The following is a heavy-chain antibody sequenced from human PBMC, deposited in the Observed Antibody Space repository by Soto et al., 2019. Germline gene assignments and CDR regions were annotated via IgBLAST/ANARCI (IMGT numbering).Heavy chain of an antibody. V-gene: IGHV1-69*01. CDR1: GGTFSSYA. J-gene: IGHJ6*01. D-gene: IGHD3-3*01. Sequence: QVQLVQSGSSVKKPGSSVKVSCKASGGTFSSYAISWVRQAPGQGLEWMGGSIPIFNATPYAQKFQGRVTITADESTSTAYMELSSLRSEDTAGYYCAREDFDSEIYYGMDVWGQGTTVTVSS. CDR2: SIPIFNAT. CDR3: AREDFDSEIYYGMDV.